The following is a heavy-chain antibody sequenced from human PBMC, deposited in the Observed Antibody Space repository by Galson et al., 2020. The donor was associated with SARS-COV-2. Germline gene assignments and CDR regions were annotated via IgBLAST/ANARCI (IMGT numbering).Heavy chain of an antibody. D-gene: IGHD2-2*02. J-gene: IGHJ6*02. Sequence: GESLKISCSGSGYRFADYWIGWVRQRPGKGLEWMGIIYPGDSDIRYSPSFQGQVTISADKSIGSAYLQWNSLEASDTAVYYCGRHGIGGYRGTNFYTSFFYYGMDAWGQGTTVTVSS. CDR1: GYRFADYW. CDR2: IYPGDSDI. V-gene: IGHV5-51*01. CDR3: GRHGIGGYRGTNFYTSFFYYGMDA.